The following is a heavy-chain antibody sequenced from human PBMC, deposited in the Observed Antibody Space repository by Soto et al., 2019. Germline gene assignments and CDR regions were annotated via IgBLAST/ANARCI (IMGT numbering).Heavy chain of an antibody. CDR3: ARHSGPQFYYYAVDV. V-gene: IGHV1-69*19. Sequence: QVQLVQSGAEVRKPGSSAKVSCKAPGGTLSTYAMSWVRQAPGQGLEWIGGIVPVFATPTYAQRCQGRVTITADESTNTAYMGLSSLISDATAVYYWARHSGPQFYYYAVDVWGQGTTVTVSS. CDR2: IVPVFATP. CDR1: GGTLSTYA. D-gene: IGHD2-8*02. J-gene: IGHJ6*02.